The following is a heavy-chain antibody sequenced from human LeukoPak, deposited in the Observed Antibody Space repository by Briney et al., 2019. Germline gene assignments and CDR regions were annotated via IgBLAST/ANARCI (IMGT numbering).Heavy chain of an antibody. D-gene: IGHD2/OR15-2a*01. CDR1: GYTFTTYG. CDR3: VREVYGSFDY. Sequence: ASVKVPCKASGYTFTTYGISWVRQAPGQGLEWMGWINPYNGNTNYAQKFQGRVTMTTDTSTNTAYMELRSLRSDDTAVYYCVREVYGSFDYWGQGTLVTVSS. V-gene: IGHV1-18*01. CDR2: INPYNGNT. J-gene: IGHJ4*02.